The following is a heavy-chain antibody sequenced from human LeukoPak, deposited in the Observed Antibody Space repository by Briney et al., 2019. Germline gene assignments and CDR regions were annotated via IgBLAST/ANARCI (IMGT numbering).Heavy chain of an antibody. V-gene: IGHV4-59*01. CDR3: ARVTTTVTPGQYYYYGMDV. CDR1: GGSISSYY. D-gene: IGHD4-17*01. J-gene: IGHJ6*04. CDR2: IYYSGST. Sequence: SETLSLTCTVSGGSISSYYWSWIRQPPGKGLEWIGYIYYSGSTNYNPSLKSRGTISVDTSKNHFSLKLSSVTAADTAVYYCARVTTTVTPGQYYYYGMDVWGKGTTVTVSS.